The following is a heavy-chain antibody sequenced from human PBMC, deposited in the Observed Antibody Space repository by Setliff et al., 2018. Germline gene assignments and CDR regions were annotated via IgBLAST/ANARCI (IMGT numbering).Heavy chain of an antibody. CDR1: GFFFRSYE. D-gene: IGHD5-18*01. CDR3: VRSINGYQQRYDF. CDR2: INSGGTKI. J-gene: IGHJ4*02. V-gene: IGHV3-48*03. Sequence: GGSLRLSCAASGFFFRSYEMNWVRQTPGKGLEWVSYINSGGTKIYYADSVEGRFTISRDNGKNSLFLQMNSVRAEDTAVYYCVRSINGYQQRYDFWGQGALVTVSS.